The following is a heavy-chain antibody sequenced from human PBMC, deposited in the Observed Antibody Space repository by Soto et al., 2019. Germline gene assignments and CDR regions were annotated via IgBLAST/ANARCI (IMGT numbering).Heavy chain of an antibody. V-gene: IGHV1-46*01. CDR1: GYTFTSYY. D-gene: IGHD2-15*01. J-gene: IGHJ6*02. CDR3: AKSPNPGSATPSYYGMDV. CDR2: INPSGGST. Sequence: ASVKVSCKASGYTFTSYYMHWVRQAPGQGLEWMGIINPSGGSTSYAQKFQDRVTMTRDTSTSTVYMELSSLRSEDTAVYYCAKSPNPGSATPSYYGMDVWGRGTTVTVSS.